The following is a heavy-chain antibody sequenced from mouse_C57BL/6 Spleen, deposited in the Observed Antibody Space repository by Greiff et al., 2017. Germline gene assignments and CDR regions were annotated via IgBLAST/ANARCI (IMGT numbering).Heavy chain of an antibody. D-gene: IGHD1-1*01. Sequence: DVQLVESGAGLVKPGASLKLSCAASGFTFTSYAMSWVRQTPEQRLEWVATISDGGSYTYYPDNVKGRFTLSTDNATNHPYLQMSNLRSEDTAMYYCARESPGSGYGYFDVWGTETTGTVSS. V-gene: IGHV5-4*01. CDR2: ISDGGSYT. J-gene: IGHJ1*03. CDR1: GFTFTSYA. CDR3: ARESPGSGYGYFDV.